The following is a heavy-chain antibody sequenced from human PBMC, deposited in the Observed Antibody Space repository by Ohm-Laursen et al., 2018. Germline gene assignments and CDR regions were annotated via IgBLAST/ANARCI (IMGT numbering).Heavy chain of an antibody. D-gene: IGHD3-22*01. CDR3: ARHRDYYDSSGYYSHFDY. CDR1: GGSFSGYD. J-gene: IGHJ4*02. Sequence: SDTLSLTCAVYGGSFSGYDWSWIRQPPGKGLEWIGEINHSGSTNYNPSLKSRVTISVDTSKNQFSLKLSSVTAADTAVYYCARHRDYYDSSGYYSHFDYWGQGALVTVSS. CDR2: INHSGST. V-gene: IGHV4-34*01.